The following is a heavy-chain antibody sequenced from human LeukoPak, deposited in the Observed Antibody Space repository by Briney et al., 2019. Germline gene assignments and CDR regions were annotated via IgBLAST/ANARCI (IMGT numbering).Heavy chain of an antibody. CDR2: FDPEDGET. D-gene: IGHD4-11*01. CDR1: GYTLTELS. V-gene: IGHV1-24*01. CDR3: AREYSNYISYGMDV. J-gene: IGHJ6*02. Sequence: ASVKVSCKVSGYTLTELSMHWVRQAPGKGLEWMGGFDPEDGETIYAQKFQGRVTITRDTSASTAYMELSSLRSEDTAVYYCAREYSNYISYGMDVWGQGTTVTVSS.